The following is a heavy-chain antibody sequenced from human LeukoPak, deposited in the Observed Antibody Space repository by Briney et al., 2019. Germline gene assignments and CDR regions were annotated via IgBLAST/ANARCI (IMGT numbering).Heavy chain of an antibody. J-gene: IGHJ6*03. CDR1: GYPINNAYY. V-gene: IGHV4-38-2*01. D-gene: IGHD2-2*01. CDR3: ARQYDSYFYYYLDL. CDR2: LYHPDST. Sequence: PSETLSLTCGVSGYPINNAYYWVWIRQPPGKGLESIGSLYHPDSTYYNPSLKSRVTMSVDTSRNQFSLRLSFVTAADTAVYYCARQYDSYFYYYLDLWGTGTTVTVSS.